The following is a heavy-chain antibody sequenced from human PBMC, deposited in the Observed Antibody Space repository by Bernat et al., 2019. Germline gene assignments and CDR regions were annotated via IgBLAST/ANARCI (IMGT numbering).Heavy chain of an antibody. Sequence: EVQLVESVGGLVKPGGSLRLSCAASGFTFSSYSMNWVRQAPGKGLEWVSSISSSSSYIYYADAVKGRFTISRDNAKNSLYLQMNSLRAEDTAVYYCARTYDFWSGYYTEPFDYWGQGTLVTVSS. CDR2: ISSSSSYI. D-gene: IGHD3-3*01. J-gene: IGHJ4*02. V-gene: IGHV3-21*01. CDR1: GFTFSSYS. CDR3: ARTYDFWSGYYTEPFDY.